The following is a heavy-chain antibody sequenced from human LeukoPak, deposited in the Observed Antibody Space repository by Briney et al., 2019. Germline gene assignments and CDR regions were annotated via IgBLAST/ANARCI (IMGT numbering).Heavy chain of an antibody. CDR3: ARWNYDFWSGYKWDY. D-gene: IGHD3-3*01. CDR1: GVSISSGGHS. J-gene: IGHJ4*02. Sequence: KASQTLSLTCTVSGVSISSGGHSWSWIRQPPGKGLEWIGYIYHSGSGSTYYNPSLKSRVTISIDKSKNQFSLKLSSVTAADTAVYYCARWNYDFWSGYKWDYWGQGTLVTVSS. V-gene: IGHV4-30-2*01. CDR2: IYHSGSGST.